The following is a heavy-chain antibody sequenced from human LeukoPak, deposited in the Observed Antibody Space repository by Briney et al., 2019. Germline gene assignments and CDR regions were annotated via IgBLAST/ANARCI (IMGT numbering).Heavy chain of an antibody. V-gene: IGHV3-21*01. CDR1: GFTFSSYS. Sequence: GGSLRLSCAASGFTFSSYSMNWVRQAPGKGLEWVSSISSSSSSIYYADSVKGRFTISRDNAKNSLYLQMNSLRAEDTAVYYCAGYGGDCPHWGQGTLVTVSS. D-gene: IGHD2-21*01. J-gene: IGHJ4*02. CDR2: ISSSSSSI. CDR3: AGYGGDCPH.